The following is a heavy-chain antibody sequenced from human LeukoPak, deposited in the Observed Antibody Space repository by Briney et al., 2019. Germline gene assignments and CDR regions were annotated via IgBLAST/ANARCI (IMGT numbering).Heavy chain of an antibody. CDR1: GFNFIDYS. CDR2: IGISSGNT. CDR3: ARDHRYAFDN. J-gene: IGHJ4*01. V-gene: IGHV3-48*01. Sequence: GGSLRLSCAASGFNFIDYSMNWVRRAPGKGLEWISYIGISSGNTKYADSVKGRFTISRDKARNSLYLQMNSLRVEDTAVYYCARDHRYAFDNWGHGTLVTVSS. D-gene: IGHD5-12*01.